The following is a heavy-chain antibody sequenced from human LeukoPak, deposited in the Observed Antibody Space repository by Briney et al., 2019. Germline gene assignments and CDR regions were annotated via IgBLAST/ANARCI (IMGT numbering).Heavy chain of an antibody. D-gene: IGHD4-11*01. Sequence: GGSLRLSCAASGFTFKDYWMHWVRQAPGKGLVWVARIISDGSSASYADSVKGRFTISRDNSKNTLFLQMNSLRAEDTAIYYCAKARYSNYDYFDYWGQGTLVTVSS. V-gene: IGHV3-74*01. CDR1: GFTFKDYW. CDR3: AKARYSNYDYFDY. J-gene: IGHJ4*02. CDR2: IISDGSSA.